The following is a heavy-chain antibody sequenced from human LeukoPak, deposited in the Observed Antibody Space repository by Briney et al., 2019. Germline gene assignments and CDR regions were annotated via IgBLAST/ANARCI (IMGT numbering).Heavy chain of an antibody. CDR2: IDSGGSNT. CDR3: AGVGREYSSSSPPDY. J-gene: IGHJ4*02. CDR1: GFTFSTYW. V-gene: IGHV3-74*01. Sequence: GGSLRLSCVVSGFTFSTYWMHWVRQGPGKGLVWVSRIDSGGSNTLYADSVRGRFTISRDNAKNTLYLQVNSLRVEDTAMYYCAGVGREYSSSSPPDYWGQGTLVTVSS. D-gene: IGHD6-6*01.